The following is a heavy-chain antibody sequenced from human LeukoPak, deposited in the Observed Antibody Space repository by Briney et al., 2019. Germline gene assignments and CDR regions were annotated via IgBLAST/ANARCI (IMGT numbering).Heavy chain of an antibody. V-gene: IGHV3-30*02. CDR1: GFNFKTFG. CDR3: AKDLRSIGGGDY. J-gene: IGHJ4*02. Sequence: GGSLRLSCAASGFNFKTFGMNWVRQAPGEGMEWVSFIPYDGGNKYYADSVKGRFTISRDNYKNTLYLEMNSLRTEDTAVYYCAKDLRSIGGGDYWGQGTLVTVSS. CDR2: IPYDGGNK. D-gene: IGHD4-23*01.